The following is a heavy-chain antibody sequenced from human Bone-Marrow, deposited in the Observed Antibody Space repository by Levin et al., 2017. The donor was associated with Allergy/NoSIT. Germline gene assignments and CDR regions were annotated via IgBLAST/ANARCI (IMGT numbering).Heavy chain of an antibody. J-gene: IGHJ3*02. CDR3: ARESDYGAFDI. D-gene: IGHD4-17*01. Sequence: AGESLKISCAASGFTFSSYAMHWVRQAPGKGLEWVAVISYDGSNKYYADSVKGRFTISRDNSKNTLYLQMNSLRAEDTAVYYCARESDYGAFDIWGQGTMVTVSS. CDR1: GFTFSSYA. CDR2: ISYDGSNK. V-gene: IGHV3-30-3*01.